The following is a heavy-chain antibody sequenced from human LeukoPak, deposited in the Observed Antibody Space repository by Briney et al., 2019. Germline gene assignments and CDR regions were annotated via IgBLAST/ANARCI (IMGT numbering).Heavy chain of an antibody. Sequence: PSETLSLTCTVSDGYMRNHYWSWIRQPPGKALEWIGYIYVIGSTNYNPSLKRRLTISADTSKNQFSLRLTSVTAADTAVYYCARSSDDYDSSGLADYWGQGTLVIVSS. CDR3: ARSSDDYDSSGLADY. CDR1: DGYMRNHY. CDR2: IYVIGST. V-gene: IGHV4-4*09. D-gene: IGHD3-22*01. J-gene: IGHJ4*02.